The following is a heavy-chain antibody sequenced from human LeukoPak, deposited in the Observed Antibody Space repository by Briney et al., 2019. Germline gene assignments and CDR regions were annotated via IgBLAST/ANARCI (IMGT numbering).Heavy chain of an antibody. CDR1: GYTFTSYD. V-gene: IGHV1-8*01. CDR2: MNPNSGNT. D-gene: IGHD3-22*01. J-gene: IGHJ3*02. CDR3: ASDSSGYYDAFDI. Sequence: ASVKVSCKASGYTFTSYDINWVRQATGQGLEWMGWMNPNSGNTGYAQKFQGRVTMTRNTSISTAYMELSSLRAEDTAVYYCASDSSGYYDAFDIWGQGTMVTVSS.